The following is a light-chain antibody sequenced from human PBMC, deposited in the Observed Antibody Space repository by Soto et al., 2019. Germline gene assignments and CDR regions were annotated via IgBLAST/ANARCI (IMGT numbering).Light chain of an antibody. CDR3: QQYGSSPTGYT. CDR1: HSVSSSY. CDR2: GAS. J-gene: IGKJ2*01. Sequence: EIVLTQSPGTLSLSPGERATLSCRASHSVSSSYLAWYQQKPGQAPRLLIYGASSKATGIPDRFSGSGSGTDYHLTISTLEPEDFAVNYCQQYGSSPTGYTFGQGTKLEIK. V-gene: IGKV3-20*01.